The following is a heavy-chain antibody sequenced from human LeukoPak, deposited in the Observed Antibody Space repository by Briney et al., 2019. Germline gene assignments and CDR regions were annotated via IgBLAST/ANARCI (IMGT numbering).Heavy chain of an antibody. CDR2: INHSGST. CDR1: GGSFSGYY. V-gene: IGHV4-34*09. J-gene: IGHJ3*02. CDR3: ARGVVNGDDAFDI. D-gene: IGHD4-17*01. Sequence: SETLSLTCAVYGGSFSGYYWSRIRQPPGKGLEWIGEINHSGSTYYNPSLKSRVTISVDTSKNQFSLKLSSVTAADTAVYYCARGVVNGDDAFDIWGQGTMVTVSS.